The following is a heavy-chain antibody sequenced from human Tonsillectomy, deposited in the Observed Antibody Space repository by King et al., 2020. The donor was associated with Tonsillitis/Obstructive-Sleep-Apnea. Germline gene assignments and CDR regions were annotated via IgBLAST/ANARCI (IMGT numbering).Heavy chain of an antibody. D-gene: IGHD3-3*01. CDR2: ISSSGSTI. V-gene: IGHV3-48*03. CDR3: ARDAHRYDFWSGPFDY. CDR1: GFTFSSYE. Sequence: VQLVESGGGLVQPGGSLRLSCAASGFTFSSYEMNWVRQAPGKGLEWVSYISSSGSTIYHADSVKGRFTMSRDNAKNSLYLKMNSLRAEDTAVYYCARDAHRYDFWSGPFDYWGQGTLVTVSS. J-gene: IGHJ4*02.